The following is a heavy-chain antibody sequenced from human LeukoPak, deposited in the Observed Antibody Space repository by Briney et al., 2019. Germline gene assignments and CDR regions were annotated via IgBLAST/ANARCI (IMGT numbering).Heavy chain of an antibody. CDR2: IYYSGNT. CDR3: ARAKYPRELSH. D-gene: IGHD3-16*02. Sequence: SETLSLACTVSGGSISSYYWSWLRQPPGKGLEWIGYIYYSGNTNYNPSLKSRVTISVDTSKNQFSLKLSSVTAADTAVYYCARAKYPRELSHWGQGTLVTVSS. CDR1: GGSISSYY. V-gene: IGHV4-59*01. J-gene: IGHJ4*02.